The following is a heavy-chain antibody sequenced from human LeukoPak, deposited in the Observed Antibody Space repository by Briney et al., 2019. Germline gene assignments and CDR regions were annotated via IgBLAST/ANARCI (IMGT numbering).Heavy chain of an antibody. D-gene: IGHD6-13*01. CDR3: AKDRALSGSSWYYFGY. CDR2: FSGSGGST. Sequence: GSSRRLSVGASESALTSRAMTGVAKSPGKDWNGWSPFSGSGGSTYYADSVKGRFTISRDNCKNTLYLQMNSLRAEDTAVYYCAKDRALSGSSWYYFGYCSEGTLVTASS. V-gene: IGHV3-23*01. CDR1: ESALTSRA. J-gene: IGHJ4*02.